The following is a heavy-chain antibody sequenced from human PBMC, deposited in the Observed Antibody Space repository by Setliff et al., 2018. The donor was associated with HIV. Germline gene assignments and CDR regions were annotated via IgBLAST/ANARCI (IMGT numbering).Heavy chain of an antibody. D-gene: IGHD3-3*01. CDR3: VRHVWSDDFLVPGWFDS. CDR1: GGSIIGSRYF. J-gene: IGHJ5*01. V-gene: IGHV4-39*01. CDR2: VYYSAIT. Sequence: SETLSLTCTAPGGSIIGSRYFWGWIRQPPGKGLERIGSVYYSAITYYSSSLKSRVTVSVDTSRIQFSLKLTSVTAADTAVYKCVRHVWSDDFLVPGWFDSWSQGTLVTVSS.